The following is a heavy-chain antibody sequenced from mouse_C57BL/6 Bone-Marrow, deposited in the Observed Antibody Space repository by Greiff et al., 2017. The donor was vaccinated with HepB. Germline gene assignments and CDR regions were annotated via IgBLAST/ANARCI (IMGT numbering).Heavy chain of an antibody. CDR2: IYPGSGST. V-gene: IGHV1-55*01. CDR1: GYTFTSYW. J-gene: IGHJ2*01. D-gene: IGHD2-4*01. CDR3: ARNYDYGGSFDY. Sequence: VQLQQPGAELVKPGASVKMSCKASGYTFTSYWITWVKQRPGQGLEWIGDIYPGSGSTNYNEKFKSKATLTVDTSSSTAYMQLSSLTSEDSAVYSCARNYDYGGSFDYWGQGTTLTVSS.